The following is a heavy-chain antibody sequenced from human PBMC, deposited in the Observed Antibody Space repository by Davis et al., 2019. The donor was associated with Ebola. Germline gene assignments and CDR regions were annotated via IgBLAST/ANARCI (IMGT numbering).Heavy chain of an antibody. V-gene: IGHV3-7*01. D-gene: IGHD5-24*01. CDR3: ARASRRDGYNYRYYFDY. CDR2: IKQDGSEK. J-gene: IGHJ4*02. Sequence: PGGPLSLSCTASGFMFPAYWMNWVRLPPGKGLEWVANIKQDGSEKYYVDSVKGRFTISRDNAKNTLYLQMNSLRAEDTAVYYCARASRRDGYNYRYYFDYWGQGTLVTVSS. CDR1: GFMFPAYW.